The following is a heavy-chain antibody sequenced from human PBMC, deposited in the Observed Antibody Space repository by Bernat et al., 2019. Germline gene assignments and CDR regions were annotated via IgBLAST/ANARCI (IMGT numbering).Heavy chain of an antibody. CDR1: GGTFSSYA. D-gene: IGHD5-12*01. CDR3: ARVHRPPLGYSCYGKGNWFDP. J-gene: IGHJ5*02. V-gene: IGHV1-69*01. Sequence: QVQLVQSGAEVKKPGSSVKVSCKASGGTFSSYAISWVRQAPGQGLEWMGGIIPIFGTANYAQKFQGRVTITADESTSTAYMELSSLRSEDTAVYYCARVHRPPLGYSCYGKGNWFDPWGQGTLVTVSS. CDR2: IIPIFGTA.